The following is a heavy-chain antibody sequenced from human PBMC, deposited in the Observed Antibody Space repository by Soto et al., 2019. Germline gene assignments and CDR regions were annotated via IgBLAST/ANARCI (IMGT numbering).Heavy chain of an antibody. Sequence: ASVKVSCKASGYTFTGYYMHWVRQAPGQGLEWMGWINPNSGGTNYAQKFQGWVTMTRDTSISTAYMELSRLRSDDTAVYYCARQPLNWNDEGGMDVWGQGTTVTVSS. CDR3: ARQPLNWNDEGGMDV. V-gene: IGHV1-2*04. CDR1: GYTFTGYY. CDR2: INPNSGGT. J-gene: IGHJ6*02. D-gene: IGHD1-20*01.